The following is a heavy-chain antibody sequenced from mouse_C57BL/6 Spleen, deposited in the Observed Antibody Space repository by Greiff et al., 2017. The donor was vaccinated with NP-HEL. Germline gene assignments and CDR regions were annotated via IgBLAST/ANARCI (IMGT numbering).Heavy chain of an antibody. CDR2: ISSGGSYT. CDR1: GFTFSSYG. V-gene: IGHV5-6*01. J-gene: IGHJ1*03. Sequence: EVQLQQSGGDLVKPGGSLKLSRAASGFTFSSYGMSWVRQTPDKRLEWVATISSGGSYTYYPDSVKGRFTISRDNAKNTLYLQMSSLKSEDTAMYYCARRDVWGTGTTVTVSS. CDR3: ARRDV.